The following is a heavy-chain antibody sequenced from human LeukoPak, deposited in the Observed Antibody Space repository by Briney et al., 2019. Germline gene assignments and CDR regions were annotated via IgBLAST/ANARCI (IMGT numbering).Heavy chain of an antibody. Sequence: GASVKVSCKASGYTFTNYGISWVRQAPGQGLEWMGWINPNSGGTNYAQKFQGRVTMTRDTSISTAYMELSRLGSDDTAVYYCARDVSTMIVVDAMWYFDYWGQGTLVTVSS. D-gene: IGHD3-22*01. V-gene: IGHV1-2*02. CDR3: ARDVSTMIVVDAMWYFDY. CDR1: GYTFTNYG. CDR2: INPNSGGT. J-gene: IGHJ4*02.